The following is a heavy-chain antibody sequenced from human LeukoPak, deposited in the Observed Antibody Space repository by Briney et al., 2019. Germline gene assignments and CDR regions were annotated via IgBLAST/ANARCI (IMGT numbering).Heavy chain of an antibody. V-gene: IGHV1-2*02. CDR1: GYTFTCYY. CDR2: INPNSGGT. Sequence: ASVKVSCKASGYTFTCYYMHWVRQAPGQGLEWMGWINPNSGGTNYAQKFQGRVTMTRDTSISTAYMELSRLRSDDTAVYYCARDSSVYGYYYYYMDVWGKGTTVTIPS. J-gene: IGHJ6*03. CDR3: ARDSSVYGYYYYYMDV. D-gene: IGHD2-8*01.